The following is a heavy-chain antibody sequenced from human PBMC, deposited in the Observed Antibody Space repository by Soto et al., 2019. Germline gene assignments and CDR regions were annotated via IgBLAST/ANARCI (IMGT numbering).Heavy chain of an antibody. CDR1: RFTFSNYW. Sequence: GGSLRLSCTASRFTFSNYWMSWVRQAPGKGLEWVANIKHEGNETYYVDSLRGRFTISRDNAKNSVYLQMNSLRVDDTAVYFCAGENVAVPAYFWGQGTLVTVSS. V-gene: IGHV3-7*01. D-gene: IGHD6-19*01. CDR3: AGENVAVPAYF. J-gene: IGHJ4*02. CDR2: IKHEGNET.